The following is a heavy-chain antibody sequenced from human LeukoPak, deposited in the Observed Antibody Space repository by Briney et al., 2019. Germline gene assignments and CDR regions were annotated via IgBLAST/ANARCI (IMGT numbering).Heavy chain of an antibody. D-gene: IGHD3-9*01. Sequence: GGSLRLSCAASGFIFSNYAMYWVRQAPGKGLEWVSAISGRSGSTYYADSVKGRFTISRDSSKNTLYLQMNSLRADDTAVYYYAKWGDYDVLTGYYVSDFWGQGTLVTVSS. CDR1: GFIFSNYA. CDR2: ISGRSGST. J-gene: IGHJ4*02. CDR3: AKWGDYDVLTGYYVSDF. V-gene: IGHV3-23*01.